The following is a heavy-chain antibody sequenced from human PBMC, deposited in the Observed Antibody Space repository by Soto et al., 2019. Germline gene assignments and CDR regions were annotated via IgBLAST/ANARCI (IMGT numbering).Heavy chain of an antibody. CDR1: GGTFSSYA. CDR3: ARDATTVVTPGYFDY. D-gene: IGHD4-17*01. V-gene: IGHV1-69*13. Sequence: ASVKFSCKASGGTFSSYAISWVRQAPGQGLEWMGGIIPIFGTANYAQKFQGRVTITADESTSTAYMELSSLRSEDTAVYYCARDATTVVTPGYFDYWGQGTLVTVSS. CDR2: IIPIFGTA. J-gene: IGHJ4*02.